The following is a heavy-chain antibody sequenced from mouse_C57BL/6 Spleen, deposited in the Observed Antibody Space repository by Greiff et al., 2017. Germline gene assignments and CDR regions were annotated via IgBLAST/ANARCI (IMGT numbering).Heavy chain of an antibody. V-gene: IGHV5-4*01. Sequence: EVKLVESGGGLVKPGGSLKLSCAASGFTFSSYAMSWVRQTPEKRLEWVATISDGGSYTYYPDNVKGRFTISRDNAKNNLYLQMSHLKSEDTAMYYWARDSPTVVAYYYAMDYWGQGTSVTVSS. CDR2: ISDGGSYT. CDR1: GFTFSSYA. CDR3: ARDSPTVVAYYYAMDY. D-gene: IGHD1-1*01. J-gene: IGHJ4*01.